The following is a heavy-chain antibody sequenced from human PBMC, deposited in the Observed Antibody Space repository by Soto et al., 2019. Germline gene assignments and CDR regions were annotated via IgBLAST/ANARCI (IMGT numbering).Heavy chain of an antibody. CDR2: IYYSGST. CDR1: GGSISSYY. Sequence: QVQLQESGPGLVKPSETLSLTCTVSGGSISSYYWSWIRQPPGKGLEWIGYIYYSGSTNYNPSLKMRVTIAVDTSKNQFSLKLSSVTAADTAVYYCARGSHYYYYYYMDVWGKGTTVTVSS. J-gene: IGHJ6*03. CDR3: ARGSHYYYYYYMDV. V-gene: IGHV4-59*01.